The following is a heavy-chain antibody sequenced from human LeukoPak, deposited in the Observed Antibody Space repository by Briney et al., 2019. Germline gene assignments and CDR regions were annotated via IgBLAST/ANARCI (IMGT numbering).Heavy chain of an antibody. Sequence: PSETLSLTCTVSGGSIRSYYWSWIRQPPGKGLEWIGYISDSGSANYNPSLKSRVTISVDTSKNQVSLKLNSVTAADTAIYYCARHSGIGLDSWGQGTLVAVSS. V-gene: IGHV4-59*08. CDR2: ISDSGSA. CDR1: GGSIRSYY. CDR3: ARHSGIGLDS. J-gene: IGHJ4*02. D-gene: IGHD3-10*01.